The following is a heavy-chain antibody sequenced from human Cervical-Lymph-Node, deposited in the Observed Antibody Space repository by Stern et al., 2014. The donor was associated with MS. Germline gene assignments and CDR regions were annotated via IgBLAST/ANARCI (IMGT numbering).Heavy chain of an antibody. D-gene: IGHD3-22*01. CDR2: INSDGSTT. Sequence: VQLVQSGGGLVQPGGSLRLSCAASGLTLSSYWMHWVRQVPGKGLVWVSSINSDGSTTTYADSVKGRFTISRDNAKNTLYVQMNSLRAEDTAVYYCARDRYYAPDVWGQGTTVTVSS. CDR1: GLTLSSYW. J-gene: IGHJ6*02. CDR3: ARDRYYAPDV. V-gene: IGHV3-74*01.